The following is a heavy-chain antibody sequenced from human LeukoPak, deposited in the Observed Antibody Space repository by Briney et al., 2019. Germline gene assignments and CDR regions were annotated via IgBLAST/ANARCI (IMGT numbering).Heavy chain of an antibody. J-gene: IGHJ6*03. CDR2: ISGSAGGT. CDR1: GFSFSSSA. D-gene: IGHD4-11*01. V-gene: IGHV3-23*01. CDR3: AKVSKDYYYYMDV. Sequence: GGSLRLSCEASGFSFSSSAMSWVRQAPGKGMEWVSAISGSAGGTYYADSVKGRFTISRDNSKNTLYLQMNSLRAEDTAVYYCAKVSKDYYYYMDVWGKRTTVTVSS.